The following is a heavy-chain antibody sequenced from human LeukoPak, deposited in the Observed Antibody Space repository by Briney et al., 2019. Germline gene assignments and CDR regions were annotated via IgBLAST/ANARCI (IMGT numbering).Heavy chain of an antibody. CDR2: INHSGST. V-gene: IGHV4-34*01. J-gene: IGHJ6*03. D-gene: IGHD1-26*01. CDR1: GGSFSGYY. CDR3: ARDSGSYPYYYYMDV. Sequence: PSETLSLTCAVYGGSFSGYYWSWIRQPPGKGLEWIGEINHSGSTNYNPSLKSRVTISVDTSKNQFSLKLSSVTAADTAVYYCARDSGSYPYYYYMDVWGKGTTVTVSS.